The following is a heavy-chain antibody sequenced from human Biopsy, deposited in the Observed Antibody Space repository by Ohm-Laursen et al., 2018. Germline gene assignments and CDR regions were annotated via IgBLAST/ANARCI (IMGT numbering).Heavy chain of an antibody. CDR2: IRSGGAYM. CDR3: ARDQRGPALLEAKLTPNYFDY. Sequence: SLSLSCAASGFTFSYYSMPWVRTAPGKGLGWVSSIRSGGAYMFYADSVKGRFTISRDNANNSLYLQMNSLRAEDTAVYYCARDQRGPALLEAKLTPNYFDYWGRGSLVTVSS. CDR1: GFTFSYYS. J-gene: IGHJ4*02. D-gene: IGHD3-10*01. V-gene: IGHV3-21*01.